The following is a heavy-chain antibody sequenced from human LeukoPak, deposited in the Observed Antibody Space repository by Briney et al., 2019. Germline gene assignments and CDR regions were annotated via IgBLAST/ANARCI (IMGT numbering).Heavy chain of an antibody. V-gene: IGHV3-21*01. CDR2: ISSSSSYI. J-gene: IGHJ4*02. CDR3: AIQQLVADY. D-gene: IGHD6-13*01. Sequence: LEWVSSISSSSSYIYYADSVKGRFTISRDNAKNSLYLQMNSLRAEDTAVYYCAIQQLVADYWGQGTLVTVSS.